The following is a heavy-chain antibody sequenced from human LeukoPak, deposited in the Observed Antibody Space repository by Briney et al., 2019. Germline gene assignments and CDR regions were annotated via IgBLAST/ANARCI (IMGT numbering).Heavy chain of an antibody. J-gene: IGHJ5*02. Sequence: GGSLRLSCATSEFTFGSYAMTWVRQAPGKGLEWVSGITGVGGNTYYADSVKGRFTISRDNSKNTLYLQMNSLRAEDTAAYYCAKDAVRGSGIINWFDTWGQGTLVTVSS. CDR3: AKDAVRGSGIINWFDT. CDR1: EFTFGSYA. D-gene: IGHD3-10*01. CDR2: ITGVGGNT. V-gene: IGHV3-23*01.